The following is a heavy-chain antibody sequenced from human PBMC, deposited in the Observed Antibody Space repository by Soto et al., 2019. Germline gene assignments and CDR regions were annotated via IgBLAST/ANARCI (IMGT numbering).Heavy chain of an antibody. V-gene: IGHV3-21*02. CDR3: AGERSALPGARDAMDV. Sequence: EGRLVESGGGLVKPGGSLRVSCAASGVNFNTYSMNWVRQAPGKGLEWVSFISTSGGYKYYADSVRGRFTISRDNAKKSVYLEMNSLTADDTAVYYCAGERSALPGARDAMDVWGQGTTVTVSS. J-gene: IGHJ6*02. D-gene: IGHD2-15*01. CDR2: ISTSGGYK. CDR1: GVNFNTYS.